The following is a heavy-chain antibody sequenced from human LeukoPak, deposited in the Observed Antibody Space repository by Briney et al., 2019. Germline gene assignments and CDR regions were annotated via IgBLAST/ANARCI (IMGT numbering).Heavy chain of an antibody. CDR1: GFTVSSNY. CDR2: IYSGGNT. Sequence: GGSLRLSCAASGFTVSSNYMSWVRQAPGKGLEWVSIIYSGGNTYYTDSVKGRFTISRDNSKNTLFLQMNSLRAEDTAVYYCLRCGLVRGETDYWGQGTLVTVSS. D-gene: IGHD3-10*01. V-gene: IGHV3-53*01. J-gene: IGHJ4*02. CDR3: LRCGLVRGETDY.